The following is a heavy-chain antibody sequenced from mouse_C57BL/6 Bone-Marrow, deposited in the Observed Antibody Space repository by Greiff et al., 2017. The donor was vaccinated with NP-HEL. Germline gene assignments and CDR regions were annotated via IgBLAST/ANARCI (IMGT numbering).Heavy chain of an antibody. J-gene: IGHJ1*03. V-gene: IGHV5-17*01. Sequence: EVHLVESGGGLVKPGGSLKLSCAASGFTFSDYGMHWVRQAPEKGLEWVAYISSGSSTIYYADTVKGGFTISRDNAKNTLFLQMTSLRSEDTAMYYCARPLGRDWYFDVWGTGTTVTVSS. CDR3: ARPLGRDWYFDV. D-gene: IGHD4-1*01. CDR1: GFTFSDYG. CDR2: ISSGSSTI.